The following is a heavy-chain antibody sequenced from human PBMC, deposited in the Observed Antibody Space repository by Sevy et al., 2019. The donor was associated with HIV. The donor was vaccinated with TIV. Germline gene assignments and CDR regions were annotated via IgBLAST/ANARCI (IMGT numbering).Heavy chain of an antibody. CDR2: INHSGST. J-gene: IGHJ5*02. CDR3: ARNRGCTNGVCYGWFDP. Sequence: SETLSLTCAVYGGSFSGYYWSWIRQPPGKGLEWIGEINHSGSTNYNPSLKSRVTISVDTSKNQFSPKLSSVTAADTAVYYCARNRGCTNGVCYGWFDPWGQGTLVTVSS. CDR1: GGSFSGYY. V-gene: IGHV4-34*01. D-gene: IGHD2-8*01.